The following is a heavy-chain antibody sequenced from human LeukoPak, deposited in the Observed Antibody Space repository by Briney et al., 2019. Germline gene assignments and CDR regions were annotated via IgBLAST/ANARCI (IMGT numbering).Heavy chain of an antibody. D-gene: IGHD1-26*01. CDR1: GGSFSGYY. CDR2: INHSGST. CDR3: AGGGSPHI. Sequence: SETLSLTCAVYGGSFSGYYWSWIRQPPGKGLEWIGEINHSGSTNYNPSLKSRVTMSLDTSMTQFSLKLKSVTAADTAVYYCAGGGSPHIWGQGTMVTVSS. V-gene: IGHV4-34*01. J-gene: IGHJ3*02.